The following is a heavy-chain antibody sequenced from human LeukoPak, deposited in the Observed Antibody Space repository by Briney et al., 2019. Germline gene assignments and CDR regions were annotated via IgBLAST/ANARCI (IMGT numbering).Heavy chain of an antibody. V-gene: IGHV3-21*01. CDR2: ISSSSSYI. D-gene: IGHD5-24*01. Sequence: GGSLRLSCVDSGFTFSTYSMNWVRQAPGKGLEWVSSISSSSSYIYYGDSVKGRFTISRDNAKNSLYLQMNSLRAEDTAVYYCARGELVTIMYFDYWGQGTLVTVSS. CDR1: GFTFSTYS. CDR3: ARGELVTIMYFDY. J-gene: IGHJ4*02.